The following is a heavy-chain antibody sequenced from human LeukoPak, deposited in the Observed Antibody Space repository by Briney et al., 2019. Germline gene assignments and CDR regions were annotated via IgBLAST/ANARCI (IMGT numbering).Heavy chain of an antibody. J-gene: IGHJ3*02. CDR1: GYIFTS. CDR2: IYPGDSDG. V-gene: IGHV5-51*01. D-gene: IGHD6-25*01. Sequence: GESLKISCKASGYIFTSQVSGKVLEWMGIIYPGDSDGRYNPSFQGQLTISADKSISAAYLQWSGLKASDTAIYLCVRRTAASYENDFLDIWGQGTMVTVSS. CDR3: VRRTAASYENDFLDI.